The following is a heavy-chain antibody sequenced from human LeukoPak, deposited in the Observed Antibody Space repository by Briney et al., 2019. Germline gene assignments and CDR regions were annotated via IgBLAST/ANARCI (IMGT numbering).Heavy chain of an antibody. CDR3: ARDRTYSGSPDGRSHFNS. CDR2: IWSNGGET. J-gene: IGHJ4*02. CDR1: GFIFNKYG. D-gene: IGHD5-12*01. Sequence: PGGSLRLSCAASGFIFNKYGMHWVRQVPGMGLEWVAVIWSNGGETYYADSVRGRFTISRDNSKSTVDLQMNSLRAEDTAVYYCARDRTYSGSPDGRSHFNSWGQGTLVTVSS. V-gene: IGHV3-33*01.